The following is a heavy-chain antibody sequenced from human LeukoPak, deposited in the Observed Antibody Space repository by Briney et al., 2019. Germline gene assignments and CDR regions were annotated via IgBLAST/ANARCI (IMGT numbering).Heavy chain of an antibody. CDR1: GYTFTAYD. V-gene: IGHV1-8*01. CDR2: MNPNGCNT. Sequence: ASLKVSCKASGYTFTAYDINCVRQATGQGLEWMGWMNPNGCNTGYAQKFQGRVTMTRNTSISTAYMELSSLRSEDTAVNYRARSNSDYGGNSRWFDPWGQGTLVTVSS. D-gene: IGHD4-23*01. J-gene: IGHJ5*02. CDR3: ARSNSDYGGNSRWFDP.